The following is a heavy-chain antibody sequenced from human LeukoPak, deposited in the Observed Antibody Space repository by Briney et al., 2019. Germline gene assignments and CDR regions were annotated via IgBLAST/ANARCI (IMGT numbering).Heavy chain of an antibody. CDR3: AWSHSPDIVVVPAAIDY. CDR2: IYYSGST. V-gene: IGHV4-39*01. J-gene: IGHJ4*02. D-gene: IGHD2-2*02. CDR1: GGSISSSSYY. Sequence: SETLSLTCTVSGGSISSSSYYWGWIRQPPGKGLEWIGSIYYSGSTYYNSSLKSRVTISVDTSKNQFSLKLSSVTAADTAVYYCAWSHSPDIVVVPAAIDYWGQGTLVTVSS.